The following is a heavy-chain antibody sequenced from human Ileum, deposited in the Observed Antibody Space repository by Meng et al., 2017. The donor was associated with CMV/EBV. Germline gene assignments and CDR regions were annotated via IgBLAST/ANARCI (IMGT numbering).Heavy chain of an antibody. J-gene: IGHJ4*02. V-gene: IGHV3-23*01. CDR2: ISGTSGSS. CDR1: GFTFSDCG. CDR3: ASCASGWYPDY. D-gene: IGHD6-19*01. Sequence: EVRVLGSGGDSVQPGGSLRLSCAASGFTFSDCGMSWVRQAPGKGLEWISAISGTSGSSYYADSVKGRFTISRDNSKNTLYLQMNSLRAEDTAVYYCASCASGWYPDYWGQGTLVTVSS.